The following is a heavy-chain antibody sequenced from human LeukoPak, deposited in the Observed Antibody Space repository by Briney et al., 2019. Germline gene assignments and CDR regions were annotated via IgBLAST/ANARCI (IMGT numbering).Heavy chain of an antibody. Sequence: SETLSLTCTVSGGSISSSNYYWGWIRQPPGKGLEWIGTIYYSGSTYYNPSLKSRVTISVDTSKNQFSLKLRSVTAADTAVFYCARQASGYCFDYWGQGTLVTVSS. V-gene: IGHV4-39*01. CDR2: IYYSGST. CDR1: GGSISSSNYY. D-gene: IGHD3-22*01. J-gene: IGHJ4*02. CDR3: ARQASGYCFDY.